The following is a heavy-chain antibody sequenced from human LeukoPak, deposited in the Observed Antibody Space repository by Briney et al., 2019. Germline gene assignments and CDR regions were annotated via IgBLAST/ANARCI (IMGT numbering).Heavy chain of an antibody. CDR1: GYTFTNYG. CDR2: SAYNGNT. J-gene: IGHJ4*02. CDR3: ARYNSMFRGVTTSDY. Sequence: GASVKVSCKASGYTFTNYGFNWVRQAPGQGLEWMGNSAYNGNTNYAQKFQDRVTMTTDTSTSTAYMELRSLRPDDTAVYYCARYNSMFRGVTTSDYWGQGTLVTVSS. D-gene: IGHD3-10*01. V-gene: IGHV1-18*01.